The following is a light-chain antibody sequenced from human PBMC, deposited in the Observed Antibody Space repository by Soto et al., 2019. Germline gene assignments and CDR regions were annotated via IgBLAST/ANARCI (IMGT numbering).Light chain of an antibody. J-gene: IGKJ2*01. CDR3: QQFDDPYT. CDR1: QDISTN. Sequence: DIQMTQSPSSLSASVGDRVTITCQASQDISTNLNWYQQKPGEAPKLLIYDASNLQTGVPSRFSGSGSGTDFAFTIDSLQPEEVATYFCQQFDDPYTFGPGTKLKIK. CDR2: DAS. V-gene: IGKV1-33*01.